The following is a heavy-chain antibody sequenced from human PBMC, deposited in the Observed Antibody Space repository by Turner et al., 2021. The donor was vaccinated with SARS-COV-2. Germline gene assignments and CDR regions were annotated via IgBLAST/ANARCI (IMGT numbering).Heavy chain of an antibody. J-gene: IGHJ4*02. CDR3: ARDLGGLRFDY. CDR2: INSGGST. V-gene: IGHV3-53*01. CDR1: GFTVSSNY. Sequence: EVQLVESGGGLILPGGSLRLSCAASGFTVSSNYMSWVRQAPGKGLEWVSVINSGGSTFNADSVKGRFTISRDKSKNTLYLQMNSLRAEDTAVYYCARDLGGLRFDYWGQGTLVTVSS. D-gene: IGHD2-15*01.